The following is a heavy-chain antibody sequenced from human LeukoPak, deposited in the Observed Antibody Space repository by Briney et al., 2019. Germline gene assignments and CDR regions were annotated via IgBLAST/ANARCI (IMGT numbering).Heavy chain of an antibody. CDR2: FDPEDGET. V-gene: IGHV1-24*01. Sequence: ASVKVSCKASGYTFTSCAMHWVRQAPGKGLEWRGGFDPEDGETIYAQKFQGRVTMTEDTSTDTAYMELRSLRSEDTAVYYCATVFYDILTGRTPNWGQGTLVTVSS. D-gene: IGHD3-9*01. J-gene: IGHJ4*02. CDR1: GYTFTSCA. CDR3: ATVFYDILTGRTPN.